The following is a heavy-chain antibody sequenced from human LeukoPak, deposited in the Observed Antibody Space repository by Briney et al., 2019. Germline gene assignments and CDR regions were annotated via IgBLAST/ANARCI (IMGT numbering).Heavy chain of an antibody. CDR3: AKELSYFDY. CDR2: ISYDGSNK. J-gene: IGHJ4*02. V-gene: IGHV3-30*18. CDR1: GFTFSSYG. Sequence: GSLRLSCAASGFTFSSYGMHWVRQAPGKGLEWVAVISYDGSNKYYADSVKGRFTISRDNSKNTLYLQMNSLRAEDTAVYYCAKELSYFDYWGQGTLVTVSS.